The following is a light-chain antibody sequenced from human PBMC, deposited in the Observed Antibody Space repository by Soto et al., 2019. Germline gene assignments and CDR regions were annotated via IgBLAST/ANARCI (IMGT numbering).Light chain of an antibody. Sequence: QSVLTQPPSASGSPGQSVTLSCTGTSSDVGGYNYVSWYQQHPGKAPKLMIYEVNKRPSGVPDRFSGSKSGNTASLTVSGLQAEDEAYYYCSSYAGSNNFGVFGTGTKLTVL. V-gene: IGLV2-8*01. CDR2: EVN. CDR3: SSYAGSNNFGV. J-gene: IGLJ1*01. CDR1: SSDVGGYNY.